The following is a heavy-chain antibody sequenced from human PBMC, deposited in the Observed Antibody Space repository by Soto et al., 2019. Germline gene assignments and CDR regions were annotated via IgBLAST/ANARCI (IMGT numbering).Heavy chain of an antibody. D-gene: IGHD6-19*01. CDR2: ISSSSSYI. Sequence: EVQLVESGGGLVKPGGSLRLSCAASGFTFSSYSMNWVRQAPGKGLEWVSSISSSSSYIYYADSVKGRFTISRDNAKNSLYLQMNSLRAEDTTVYYCARDKSPSWSSGWYPHPGHVFDYWGQGTLVTVSS. V-gene: IGHV3-21*01. CDR1: GFTFSSYS. CDR3: ARDKSPSWSSGWYPHPGHVFDY. J-gene: IGHJ4*02.